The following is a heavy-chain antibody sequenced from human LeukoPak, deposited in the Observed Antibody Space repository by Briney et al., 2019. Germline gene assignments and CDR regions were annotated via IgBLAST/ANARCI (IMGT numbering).Heavy chain of an antibody. V-gene: IGHV1-46*01. Sequence: ASVKVSCKASGYTFTSYYMHWVRQAPGQGLEWMGIINPSGGSTSYAQKFQGRVTMTRNTSISTAYMELSSLRSEDTAVYYCAREALPHWIDPWGQGTLVTVSS. CDR1: GYTFTSYY. CDR3: AREALPHWIDP. CDR2: INPSGGST. J-gene: IGHJ5*02.